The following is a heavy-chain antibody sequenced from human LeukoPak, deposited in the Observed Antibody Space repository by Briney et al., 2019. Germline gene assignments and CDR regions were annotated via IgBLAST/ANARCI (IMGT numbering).Heavy chain of an antibody. CDR3: ARGIGGGYSYGYNWFDP. D-gene: IGHD5-18*01. Sequence: SGTLSLTCAVYGGSFSGYYWSWIRQPPGKGLEWIGEVNHGGSTNYNPSLKSRVTISVDTSKNQFSLKLSSVTAADTAVYYCARGIGGGYSYGYNWFDPWGQGTLVTVSS. CDR1: GGSFSGYY. V-gene: IGHV4-34*01. J-gene: IGHJ5*02. CDR2: VNHGGST.